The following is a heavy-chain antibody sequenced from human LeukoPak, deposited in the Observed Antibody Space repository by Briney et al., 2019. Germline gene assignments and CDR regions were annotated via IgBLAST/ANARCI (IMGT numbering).Heavy chain of an antibody. D-gene: IGHD1-26*01. CDR3: ARAVVGATEGENYFDY. J-gene: IGHJ4*02. Sequence: SETLSLTCTVSGYSISSGYYWGWIRQPPGKGLEWIGSIYHSGSTYYNPSLESRVTISVDTSKNQFSLKLSSVTAADTAVYYCARAVVGATEGENYFDYWGQGTLVTVSS. V-gene: IGHV4-38-2*02. CDR1: GYSISSGYY. CDR2: IYHSGST.